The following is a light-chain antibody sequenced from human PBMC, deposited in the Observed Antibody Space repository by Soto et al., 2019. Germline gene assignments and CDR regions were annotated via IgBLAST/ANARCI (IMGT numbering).Light chain of an antibody. CDR3: CSYAGRYTPYV. Sequence: QSALTQPRSVSGSPGQSVTIPCSGTSSDVGGYNYVSWYQQHPGKAPKLVIYDVFKRPSGVPDRFSGSKSGNTASLTISGLQAEDEADYYCCSYAGRYTPYVFATGTKLTVL. CDR2: DVF. CDR1: SSDVGGYNY. J-gene: IGLJ1*01. V-gene: IGLV2-11*01.